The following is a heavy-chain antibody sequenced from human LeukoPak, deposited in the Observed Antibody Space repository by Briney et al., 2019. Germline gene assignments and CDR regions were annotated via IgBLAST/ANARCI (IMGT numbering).Heavy chain of an antibody. CDR2: ISAYNGNT. V-gene: IGHV1-18*01. Sequence: ASVKVSCTAYGYTFTSYGISWVRQAPGQGLEWMGWISAYNGNTNYAQKLQGRVTMTTDTSTSTAYMELRSLRSDDTAVYYCARAPYDDSSDPLFDYWGQGTLVTVSS. J-gene: IGHJ4*02. D-gene: IGHD3-22*01. CDR3: ARAPYDDSSDPLFDY. CDR1: GYTFTSYG.